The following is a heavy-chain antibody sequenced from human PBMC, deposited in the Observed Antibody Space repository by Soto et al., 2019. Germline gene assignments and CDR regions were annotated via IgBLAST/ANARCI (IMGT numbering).Heavy chain of an antibody. V-gene: IGHV1-18*01. Sequence: ASVKVSCKASGGTFSSYPISWVRQAPGQGLEWLGWINTHNGNTNYAQNLQGRVIMTADTSTSTAYMELRSLRSDDTAIYYCTREGSAPYYYYGMDAWGQGTTVTVSS. J-gene: IGHJ6*02. D-gene: IGHD3-10*01. CDR2: INTHNGNT. CDR3: TREGSAPYYYYGMDA. CDR1: GGTFSSYP.